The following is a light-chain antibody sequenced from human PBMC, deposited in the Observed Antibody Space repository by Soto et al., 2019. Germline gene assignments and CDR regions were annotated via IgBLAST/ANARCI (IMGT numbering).Light chain of an antibody. V-gene: IGLV2-14*01. CDR2: EVS. CDR1: SSDICVYNY. Sequence: QSLLTQPASLSGSPGPSVTLSFTGSSSDICVYNYVSWYQHHAGKAPKVMIYEVSNRPSGVSNRFSGSKSGNTASLTISGLQADEEPDYYCSSYAGSSNVFGTGTKVTVL. J-gene: IGLJ1*01. CDR3: SSYAGSSNV.